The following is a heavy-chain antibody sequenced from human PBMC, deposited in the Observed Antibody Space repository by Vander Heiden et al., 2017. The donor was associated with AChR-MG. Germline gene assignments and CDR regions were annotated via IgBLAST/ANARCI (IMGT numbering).Heavy chain of an antibody. CDR2: ISYDGSNK. V-gene: IGHV3-30-3*01. Sequence: QVQLVESGGGVVQPGRSLRLSCAASGFNFSSYAMHWVRQAPGKGLEWVAVISYDGSNKYYADSVKGRFTISRDNSKNTLYLQMNRMRAEDTAVYYCARVLSSSPSSDYFDYWGQGTLVTVSS. J-gene: IGHJ4*02. CDR3: ARVLSSSPSSDYFDY. CDR1: GFNFSSYA. D-gene: IGHD6-6*01.